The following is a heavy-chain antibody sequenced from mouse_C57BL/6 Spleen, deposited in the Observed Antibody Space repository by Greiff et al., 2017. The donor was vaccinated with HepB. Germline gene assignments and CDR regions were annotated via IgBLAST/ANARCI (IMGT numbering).Heavy chain of an antibody. CDR2: IDPNSGGT. Sequence: QVQLKQPGAELVKPGASVKLSCKASGYTFTSYWMHWVKQRPGRGLEWIGRIDPNSGGTKYNEKFKSKATLTVDKPSSTAYMQLSSLTSEDSAVYYCAREGGYDYDGGFAYWGQGTLVTVSA. D-gene: IGHD2-4*01. CDR1: GYTFTSYW. V-gene: IGHV1-72*01. CDR3: AREGGYDYDGGFAY. J-gene: IGHJ3*01.